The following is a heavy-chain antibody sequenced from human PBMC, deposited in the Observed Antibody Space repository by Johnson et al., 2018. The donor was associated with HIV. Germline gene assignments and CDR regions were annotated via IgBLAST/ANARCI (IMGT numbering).Heavy chain of an antibody. CDR3: TTDVPGGPYYNAFDI. Sequence: VQLVESGGGLVKPGGSLRLSCAASGFTFTNAWMHWVRQAPGKGLEWVGRLKSRTDGETADYAAPVKGRFTISRDDSKNTLYLQMNSLKTEDTALYYCTTDVPGGPYYNAFDILGQGTMVTVSS. V-gene: IGHV3-15*01. D-gene: IGHD1-26*01. CDR1: GFTFTNAW. J-gene: IGHJ3*02. CDR2: LKSRTDGETA.